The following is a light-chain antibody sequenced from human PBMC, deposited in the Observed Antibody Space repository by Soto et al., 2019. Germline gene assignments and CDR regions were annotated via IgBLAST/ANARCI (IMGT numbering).Light chain of an antibody. CDR1: QSVSSSY. J-gene: IGKJ1*01. CDR2: DVI. Sequence: EIVLTQSPGTLSLSPGESATLSCRSSQSVSSSYLAWYQQKPGQAPRLLIQDVISRATGIPDRFSGSGSGTDFTLTISRLEPEDLAVYYCQQYGSTPTFGQGTKVEIK. CDR3: QQYGSTPT. V-gene: IGKV3-20*01.